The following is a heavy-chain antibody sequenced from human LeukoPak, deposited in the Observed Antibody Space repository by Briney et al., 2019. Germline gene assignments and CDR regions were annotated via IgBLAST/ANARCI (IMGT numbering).Heavy chain of an antibody. V-gene: IGHV3-33*06. CDR1: GFTFSSHG. J-gene: IGHJ4*02. CDR3: AKAVRTFGIDY. Sequence: PGGSLRLSCAASGFTFSSHGMHWVRQAPGKGLEWVAIIWSDGSNKYYADSVKGRFTISRDDSKKTLFLQVNSLRVEDTAIYYCAKAVRTFGIDYWGQGTLVTVSS. D-gene: IGHD3-16*01. CDR2: IWSDGSNK.